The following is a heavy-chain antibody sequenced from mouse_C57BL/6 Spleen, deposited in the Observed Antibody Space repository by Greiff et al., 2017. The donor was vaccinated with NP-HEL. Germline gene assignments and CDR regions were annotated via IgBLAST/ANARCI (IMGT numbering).Heavy chain of an antibody. Sequence: QVQLQQSGPELVKPGASVKISCKASGYTFTDYYINWVKQRPGQGLEWIGWIFPGSGSPYYNEKFKGKATLTVDKSSSTAHMLLSSLTSEDSAVYFCARRELAYWGQGTTLTVSS. CDR1: GYTFTDYY. D-gene: IGHD4-1*01. CDR2: IFPGSGSP. V-gene: IGHV1-75*01. J-gene: IGHJ2*01. CDR3: ARRELAY.